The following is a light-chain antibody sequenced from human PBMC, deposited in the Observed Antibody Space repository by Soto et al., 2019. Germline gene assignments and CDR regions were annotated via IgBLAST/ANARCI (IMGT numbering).Light chain of an antibody. CDR2: DAS. CDR1: QDIKKY. CDR3: QQYDYVPFA. J-gene: IGKJ3*01. V-gene: IGKV1-33*01. Sequence: DIQMTQSPSSLSASLGDRVTITCQASQDIKKYLNWYQHKPGIAPKLLIYDASNLETGVPSRFSGSRSATDFTFTISSLQPEDIAKYYCQQYDYVPFAFGPGTKVDIK.